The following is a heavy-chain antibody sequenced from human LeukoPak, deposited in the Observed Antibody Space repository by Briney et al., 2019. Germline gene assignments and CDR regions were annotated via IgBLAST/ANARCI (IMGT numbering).Heavy chain of an antibody. CDR2: IYTSGST. Sequence: SETLSLTCTVSGGSISSYYWSWIRQPPGRGLEWIGYIYTSGSTNYNPSLKSRVTISVDTSKNQFSLKLSSVTAADTAVYYCASHTTRFDWYFDLWGRGTLVTVSS. J-gene: IGHJ2*01. CDR1: GGSISSYY. CDR3: ASHTTRFDWYFDL. V-gene: IGHV4-4*09. D-gene: IGHD1-1*01.